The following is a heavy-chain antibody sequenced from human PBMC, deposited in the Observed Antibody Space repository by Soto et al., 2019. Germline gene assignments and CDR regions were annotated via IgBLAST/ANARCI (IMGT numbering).Heavy chain of an antibody. CDR1: GGSISSNSYY. D-gene: IGHD3-16*01. Sequence: QLQLQESGPGLVKPSETLSLTCTVSGGSISSNSYYWAWIRQPPGKGLEWIGNIYYSGTTYYNPSLKSRVTISVETSKNQFSLKLSSVTAADTAVYYCARHKGGYYSGVDVWGQGTTVTVSS. CDR2: IYYSGTT. J-gene: IGHJ6*02. V-gene: IGHV4-39*01. CDR3: ARHKGGYYSGVDV.